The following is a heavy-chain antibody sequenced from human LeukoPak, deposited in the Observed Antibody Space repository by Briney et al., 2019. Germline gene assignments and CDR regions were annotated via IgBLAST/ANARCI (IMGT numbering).Heavy chain of an antibody. J-gene: IGHJ4*02. CDR3: ARMDYGAYY. V-gene: IGHV4-39*01. CDR1: GGSISSYY. Sequence: SETLSLTCTVSGGSISSYYWSWIRQPPGKGLEWIGSIYYSGSTYYNPSLKSRVTISVDTSKNQFSLKLSSVTAADTAVYYCARMDYGAYYWGQGTLVTVSS. CDR2: IYYSGST. D-gene: IGHD4-17*01.